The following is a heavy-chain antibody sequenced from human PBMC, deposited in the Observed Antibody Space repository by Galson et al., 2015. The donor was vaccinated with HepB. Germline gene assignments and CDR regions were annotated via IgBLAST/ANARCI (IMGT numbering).Heavy chain of an antibody. Sequence: SLRLSCAASGFTFSSYSMNWVRQAPGKGLEWVSYISRSSSHIYYADSVKGRFTISRDNAKNSLYLQMNSLRAEDTAVYYCASQQDYYYYYGMDVWGQGITVTVSS. CDR3: ASQQDYYYYYGMDV. V-gene: IGHV3-21*05. CDR2: ISRSSSHI. CDR1: GFTFSSYS. J-gene: IGHJ6*02.